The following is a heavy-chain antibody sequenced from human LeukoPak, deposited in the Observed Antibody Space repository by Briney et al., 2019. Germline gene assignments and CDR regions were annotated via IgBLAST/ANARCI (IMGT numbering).Heavy chain of an antibody. D-gene: IGHD6-19*01. V-gene: IGHV3-21*06. Sequence: GGSLRLSCAASGFIFSTYSMIWVRQAPGKGLEWVSSVSGTSEYIYYADSVRGRFTISRDNAKNTVYLQMNSLRAEDTAVYYCARWYSSGWYSDYWGQGTLVTVSS. CDR3: ARWYSSGWYSDY. CDR1: GFIFSTYS. CDR2: VSGTSEYI. J-gene: IGHJ4*02.